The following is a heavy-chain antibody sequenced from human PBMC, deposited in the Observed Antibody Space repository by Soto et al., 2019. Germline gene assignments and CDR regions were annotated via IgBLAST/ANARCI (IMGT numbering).Heavy chain of an antibody. Sequence: ASVKVSCKASGSSFTSLDINWVRQTAGQGLEWMGWMEPSSGKTGYAQKFHDRVTMTSDTSINTAYMELTTLTSDDTAFYYCARGVTAGVDYWGQGTLVTVSS. CDR2: MEPSSGKT. V-gene: IGHV1-8*01. J-gene: IGHJ4*02. CDR1: GSSFTSLD. D-gene: IGHD1-26*01. CDR3: ARGVTAGVDY.